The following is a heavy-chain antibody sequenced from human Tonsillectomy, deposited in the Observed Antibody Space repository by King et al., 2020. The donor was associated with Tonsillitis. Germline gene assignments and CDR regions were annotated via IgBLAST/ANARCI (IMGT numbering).Heavy chain of an antibody. CDR1: GYTFTSYD. D-gene: IGHD3-16*01. V-gene: IGHV1-8*02. Sequence: VQLVESGAEVKKPGASVKVSYKASGYTFTSYDINWVRQATGQGLEWMGWMNPNSGNTGYAQKFQGRVTMTRNTSISTAYMELSSLRSEDTAVYYCARGADYDYVWGPLWWFDPWGQGTLVTVSS. CDR2: MNPNSGNT. J-gene: IGHJ5*02. CDR3: ARGADYDYVWGPLWWFDP.